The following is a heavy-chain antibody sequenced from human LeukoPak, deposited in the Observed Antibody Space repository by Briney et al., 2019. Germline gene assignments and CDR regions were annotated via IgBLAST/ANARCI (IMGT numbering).Heavy chain of an antibody. V-gene: IGHV3-23*01. CDR3: AKGYDSSDPIDY. J-gene: IGHJ4*02. Sequence: PEGSLRLSCAASGFTFSSYAMSWVRQAPGKGLEWVSAISGSGGSTYYVDSVKGRFTISRDNSKNTLYLQMNSLRAEDTAVYYCAKGYDSSDPIDYWGQGTLVTVSS. D-gene: IGHD3-22*01. CDR1: GFTFSSYA. CDR2: ISGSGGST.